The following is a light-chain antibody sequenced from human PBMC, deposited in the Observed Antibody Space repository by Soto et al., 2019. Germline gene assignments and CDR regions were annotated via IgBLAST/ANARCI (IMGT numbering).Light chain of an antibody. J-gene: IGLJ1*01. Sequence: QSVLTQPPSASGSPGQSVTISCTGPSRAVGGCKFVSWYQQYPGKAPKLIIYEVSKRTSGVPDRFSGFKSGNTASLTVSGLQAEDEADYYCSSCAGSNNPYVFGTGTKLTVL. V-gene: IGLV2-8*01. CDR2: EVS. CDR1: SRAVGGCKF. CDR3: SSCAGSNNPYV.